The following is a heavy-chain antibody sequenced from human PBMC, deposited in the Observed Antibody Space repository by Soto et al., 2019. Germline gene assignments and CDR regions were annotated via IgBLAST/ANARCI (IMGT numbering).Heavy chain of an antibody. CDR1: GYTFTNDG. Sequence: ASVKVSCKTSGYTFTNDGINWVRQAPGQGLEWMGWINPYNANTNYAQKLQGRVTMTTDTSTTTAYMDLRSLTSDDTAVYYCARDRVAGIWGDTFDIWGQGTVVTVSS. CDR3: ARDRVAGIWGDTFDI. V-gene: IGHV1-18*04. CDR2: INPYNANT. J-gene: IGHJ3*02. D-gene: IGHD3-16*01.